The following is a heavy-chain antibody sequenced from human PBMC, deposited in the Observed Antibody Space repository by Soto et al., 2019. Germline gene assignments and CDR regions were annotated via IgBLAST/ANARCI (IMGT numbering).Heavy chain of an antibody. CDR1: GFTFGSYA. J-gene: IGHJ4*02. CDR2: ISGRGTNT. V-gene: IGHV3-23*01. CDR3: ATSFRYFDN. Sequence: GGSLRLSCAASGFTFGSYAMIWVRQAPGKGLEWVSTISGRGTNTYYADSVKGRFIISRDNLKNTVNLQMNGLGVEDTAIYYCATSFRYFDNWGQGTRVTVSS.